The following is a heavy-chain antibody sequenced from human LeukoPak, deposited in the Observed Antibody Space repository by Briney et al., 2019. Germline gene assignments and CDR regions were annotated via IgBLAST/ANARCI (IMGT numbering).Heavy chain of an antibody. V-gene: IGHV3-11*04. CDR1: GGSFSGYY. CDR2: ISSSGSTI. J-gene: IGHJ6*02. CDR3: ARDDWNDVMNYYGMDV. Sequence: LSLTCAVYGGSFSGYYWSWIRQAPGKGLEWVSYISSSGSTIYYADSVKGRFTISRDNAKNSLYLQMNSLRAEDTAVYYCARDDWNDVMNYYGMDVWGQGTTVTVSS. D-gene: IGHD1-1*01.